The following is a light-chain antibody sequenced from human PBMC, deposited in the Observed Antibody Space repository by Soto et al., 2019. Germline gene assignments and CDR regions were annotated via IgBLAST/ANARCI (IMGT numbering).Light chain of an antibody. Sequence: EILLTQSPATLSLSPGERATLSCRASQSVSNFLAWYQQKPGQAPRLLIYDASNRATGIPARFSGSGSGTDFTLTISSLEPEDFAVYYCQQRNSWPRVTFGQGTRLEIK. V-gene: IGKV3-11*01. CDR1: QSVSNF. J-gene: IGKJ5*01. CDR2: DAS. CDR3: QQRNSWPRVT.